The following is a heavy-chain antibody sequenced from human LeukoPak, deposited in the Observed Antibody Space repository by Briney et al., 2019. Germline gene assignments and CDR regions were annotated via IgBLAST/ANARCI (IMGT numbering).Heavy chain of an antibody. CDR3: ARGTKIWLLDAFDL. V-gene: IGHV1-18*01. CDR2: ISAYNGNT. J-gene: IGHJ3*01. D-gene: IGHD2-15*01. CDR1: GYTFTSYG. Sequence: GASVKVSCKASGYTFTSYGISWVRQAPGQGLEWMGWISAYNGNTNYAQSLQGRVTMTTDSSTNTAYMELRSLRSDDTAVYYCARGTKIWLLDAFDLWGQGTMVIVSS.